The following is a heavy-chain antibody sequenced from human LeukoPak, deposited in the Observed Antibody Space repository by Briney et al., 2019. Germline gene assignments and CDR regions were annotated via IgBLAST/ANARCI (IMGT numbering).Heavy chain of an antibody. CDR1: GFTFSSYG. CDR3: AKTPPGGWELLRNYFDY. CDR2: IRYDGSNK. Sequence: GGSLRLSCAASGFTFSSYGMHWVRQAPGKGLEWEAFIRYDGSNKYYADSVKGRFTISRDNSKNTLYLQMNSLRAEDTAVYYCAKTPPGGWELLRNYFDYWGQGTLVTVSS. V-gene: IGHV3-30*02. D-gene: IGHD1-26*01. J-gene: IGHJ4*02.